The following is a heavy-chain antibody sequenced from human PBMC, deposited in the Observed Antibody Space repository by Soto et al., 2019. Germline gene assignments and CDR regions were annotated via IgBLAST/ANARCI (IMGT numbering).Heavy chain of an antibody. CDR3: ARRPHCSGGICYYGLDN. CDR1: GYTFTNSD. D-gene: IGHD2-15*01. Sequence: ASVKVSCKASGYTFTNSDINLVRQAPGQGLEWMGWMNPDSGHAAYAQKFQGRVTLTTSTSTSTVYMEMRSLGSEDTAVYYCARRPHCSGGICYYGLDNWGQGTLVTVSS. J-gene: IGHJ4*02. CDR2: MNPDSGHA. V-gene: IGHV1-8*01.